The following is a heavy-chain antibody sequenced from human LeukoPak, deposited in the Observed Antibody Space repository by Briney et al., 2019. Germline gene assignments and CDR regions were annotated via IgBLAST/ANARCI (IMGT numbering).Heavy chain of an antibody. J-gene: IGHJ4*02. CDR3: ARDSAGSSWIDY. V-gene: IGHV3-7*01. CDR2: IKQDGSEK. Sequence: AGSLRLSCAASGFTFSSYWMSWVRQAPGKGLEWVANIKQDGSEKYYVDSVKGRFTISRDNAKNSLYLQMNSLRVEDTAVYYCARDSAGSSWIDYWGQGTLVTVSS. CDR1: GFTFSSYW. D-gene: IGHD6-13*01.